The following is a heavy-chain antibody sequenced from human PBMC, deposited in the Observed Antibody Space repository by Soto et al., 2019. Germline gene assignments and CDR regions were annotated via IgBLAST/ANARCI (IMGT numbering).Heavy chain of an antibody. CDR3: ARDMSSGYSGYVRGWFDP. J-gene: IGHJ5*02. CDR2: IYRSGST. Sequence: PSETLSLTCTVSGDSVRNQYWSWIRRPPGRGLEWIGYIYRSGSTKYNPSLKSRLTISVDTSKNQFSLKLTSVTAADTAVYYCARDMSSGYSGYVRGWFDPWGQGTLVTVSS. D-gene: IGHD5-12*01. V-gene: IGHV4-59*02. CDR1: GDSVRNQY.